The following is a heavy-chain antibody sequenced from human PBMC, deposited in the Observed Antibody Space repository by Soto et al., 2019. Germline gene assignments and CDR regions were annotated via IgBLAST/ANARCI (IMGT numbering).Heavy chain of an antibody. CDR3: ARGRQWLVGWFDP. D-gene: IGHD6-19*01. Sequence: ASEKVSCKASGGTFSSYAISWVRQAPGQGLEWMGGIIPIFGTANYAQKFQGRVTITADESTSTAYMELSSLRSEDTAVYYCARGRQWLVGWFDPWGQGTLVTVSS. V-gene: IGHV1-69*13. J-gene: IGHJ5*02. CDR1: GGTFSSYA. CDR2: IIPIFGTA.